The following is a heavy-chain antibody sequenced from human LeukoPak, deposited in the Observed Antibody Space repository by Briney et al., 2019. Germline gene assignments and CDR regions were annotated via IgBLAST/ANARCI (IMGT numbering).Heavy chain of an antibody. CDR2: IYYSGST. J-gene: IGHJ4*02. V-gene: IGHV4-39*01. D-gene: IGHD3-3*01. CDR1: GGSISSSSYY. CDR3: ARHGPYYDFWSGYYPFDY. Sequence: SETLSLTCTVSGGSISSSSYYWGWIRQPPGKGLEWIERIYYSGSTYYNPSLKSRVTISVDTSKNQFSLNLSSVTAADTAVYYCARHGPYYDFWSGYYPFDYWGQGTLVTVSS.